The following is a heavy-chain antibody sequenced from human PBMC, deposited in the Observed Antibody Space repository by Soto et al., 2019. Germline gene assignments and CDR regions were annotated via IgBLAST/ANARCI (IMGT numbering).Heavy chain of an antibody. D-gene: IGHD6-6*01. CDR1: GFSPNTRGVG. J-gene: IGHJ3*01. CDR2: IYWDDDK. Sequence: QITLKESGHTLVKPTQMLTLTCTFSGFSPNTRGVGVGWIRQPPGRALEWLALIYWDDDKRYSPSLRSRLTITKDTAQIQVVLTMTTMEPLDTGTYYCAHTYTSSPDDGFDVWGQVTRVTVSS. CDR3: AHTYTSSPDDGFDV. V-gene: IGHV2-5*02.